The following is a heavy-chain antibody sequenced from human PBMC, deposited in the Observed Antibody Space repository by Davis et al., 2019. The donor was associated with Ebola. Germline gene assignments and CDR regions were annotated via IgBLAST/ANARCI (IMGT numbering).Heavy chain of an antibody. D-gene: IGHD2-21*01. CDR1: GFTVSSNY. Sequence: GESLKISCAASGFTVSSNYMSWVRQAPGKGLEWVSVIYSGGSTYYADSVKGRFTISRHNSKNTLYLQMNSLRAEDTAVYYCAREDPYSSSYYYGMDVWGQGTTVTVSS. CDR2: IYSGGST. CDR3: AREDPYSSSYYYGMDV. V-gene: IGHV3-53*04. J-gene: IGHJ6*02.